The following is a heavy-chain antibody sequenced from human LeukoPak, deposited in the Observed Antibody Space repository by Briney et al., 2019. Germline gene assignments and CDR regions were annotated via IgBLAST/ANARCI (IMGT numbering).Heavy chain of an antibody. CDR3: ARDRISGSYYFDY. Sequence: ASVKVSCKASGYTFTRYAFSWVRQAPGQGLEWMGWISAYNGNTNHAQKLQGRVTMTTDTSTSTAYMELRSLRSDDTAVYYCARDRISGSYYFDYWGQGTLVTVSS. D-gene: IGHD1-26*01. CDR1: GYTFTRYA. V-gene: IGHV1-18*01. J-gene: IGHJ4*02. CDR2: ISAYNGNT.